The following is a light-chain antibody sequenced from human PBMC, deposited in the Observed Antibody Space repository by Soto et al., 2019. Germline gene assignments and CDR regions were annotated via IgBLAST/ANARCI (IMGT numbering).Light chain of an antibody. CDR3: PQYESYPIT. V-gene: IGKV1-13*02. J-gene: IGKJ5*01. CDR1: QGISLS. Sequence: AVQLTQSPSSLSASVGERVTITCRASQGISLSLAWYQQKPGESPNLLIFDASSLQGGVPSRFSGSVSGTEFTLTINTLHPEDFATYFWPQYESYPITFGQGTRLEI. CDR2: DAS.